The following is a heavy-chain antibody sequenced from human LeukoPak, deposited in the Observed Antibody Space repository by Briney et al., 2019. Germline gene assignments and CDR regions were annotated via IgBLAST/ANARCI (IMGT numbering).Heavy chain of an antibody. V-gene: IGHV4-61*08. CDR1: GGSISSGGYY. CDR3: ARHYSGYALDY. Sequence: SETLSLTCTVSGGSISSGGYYWSWIRQPPGKGLEWIGYIYYSGSTNYNPSLKSRVTISVDTSKNQFSLKLSSVTAADTAVYYCARHYSGYALDYWGQGTLVTVSS. J-gene: IGHJ4*02. CDR2: IYYSGST. D-gene: IGHD5-12*01.